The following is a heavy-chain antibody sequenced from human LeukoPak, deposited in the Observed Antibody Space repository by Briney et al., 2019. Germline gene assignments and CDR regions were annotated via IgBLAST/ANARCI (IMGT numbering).Heavy chain of an antibody. J-gene: IGHJ4*02. D-gene: IGHD1-26*01. V-gene: IGHV3-23*01. Sequence: GGSLRLSCAASGFTFSSYAMSWVRQAPGKGLEGVSAISGSGGSTYYAGSVKGRFTISRDNSKNTLYLQMNSLRAEDTAVYYCATLGATIITVYYFDYWGQGTLVTVSS. CDR2: ISGSGGST. CDR3: ATLGATIITVYYFDY. CDR1: GFTFSSYA.